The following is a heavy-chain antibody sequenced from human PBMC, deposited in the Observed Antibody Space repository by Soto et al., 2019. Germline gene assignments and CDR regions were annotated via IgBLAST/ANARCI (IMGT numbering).Heavy chain of an antibody. CDR3: ARVNYDFWSGYSPYNWFDP. J-gene: IGHJ5*02. Sequence: SETLSLTCAVSGGSISSGGYSWSWIRQPPGKGLEWIGYIYHSGSTYYNPSLKSRVTISVDRSKNQFSLKLSSVTAADTAVYYCARVNYDFWSGYSPYNWFDPWGQGTLVTSPQ. CDR2: IYHSGST. D-gene: IGHD3-3*01. V-gene: IGHV4-30-2*01. CDR1: GGSISSGGYS.